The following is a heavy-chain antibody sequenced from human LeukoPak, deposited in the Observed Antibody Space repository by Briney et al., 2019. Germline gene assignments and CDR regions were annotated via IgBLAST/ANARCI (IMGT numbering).Heavy chain of an antibody. CDR1: GFTFSSYW. CDR3: ASGRLVGAPDY. D-gene: IGHD1-26*01. CDR2: INSAGCST. V-gene: IGHV3-74*01. Sequence: GGSLRLSCAASGFTFSSYWMHWVRQTPGKGLVCVSRINSAGCSTDYADSVKGRFSTSRDNAKNTLYLQMNSLRAEDTAVYYCASGRLVGAPDYWGQGTLVTVSS. J-gene: IGHJ4*02.